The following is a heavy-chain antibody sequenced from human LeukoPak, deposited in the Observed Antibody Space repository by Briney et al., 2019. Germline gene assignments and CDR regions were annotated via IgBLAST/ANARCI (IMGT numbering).Heavy chain of an antibody. CDR1: GYTFTSYD. D-gene: IGHD3-16*02. CDR3: ARGLGSGDYVWGSYRYNNWFDP. V-gene: IGHV1-8*01. CDR2: MNPNSGNT. J-gene: IGHJ5*02. Sequence: ASVTVSCKASGYTFTSYDINWVRQATGQGLEWMGWMNPNSGNTGYAQKFQGRVTMTRNTSISTAYMELSSLRSEDTAVYYCARGLGSGDYVWGSYRYNNWFDPWGQGTLVTVSS.